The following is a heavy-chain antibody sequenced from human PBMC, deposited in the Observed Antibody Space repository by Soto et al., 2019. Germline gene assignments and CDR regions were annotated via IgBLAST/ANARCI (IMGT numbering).Heavy chain of an antibody. CDR3: ASRERVDAFDI. CDR2: IIPILGSA. Sequence: QVQLVQSGAEVKKPGSSVKVSCKASGGTLISNAISWVRQAPGQGLEWMGGIIPILGSANYAQKFQDRVTITADESTSITYMELNSLRSEDAAVYYSASRERVDAFDIWGQGTMVTVSS. J-gene: IGHJ3*02. D-gene: IGHD1-26*01. V-gene: IGHV1-69*01. CDR1: GGTLISNA.